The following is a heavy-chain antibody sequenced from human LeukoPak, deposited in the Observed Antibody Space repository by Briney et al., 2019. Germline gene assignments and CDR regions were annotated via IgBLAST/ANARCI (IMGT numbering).Heavy chain of an antibody. V-gene: IGHV1-8*01. CDR2: MNPNSGNA. CDR3: ARVRFSDNILTGPFDY. D-gene: IGHD3-9*01. Sequence: GASVKVSCKASGYTFTSYDISWVRQATGQGLEWMGWMNPNSGNAGYAQRFQGRATITADESTSTAYMELSSLRSEDTAVYYCARVRFSDNILTGPFDYWGQGTLVTVSS. J-gene: IGHJ4*02. CDR1: GYTFTSYD.